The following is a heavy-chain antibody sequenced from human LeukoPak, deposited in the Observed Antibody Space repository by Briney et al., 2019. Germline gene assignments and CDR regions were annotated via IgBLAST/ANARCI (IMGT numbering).Heavy chain of an antibody. CDR1: GFTFSDYY. D-gene: IGHD6-13*01. CDR3: ARDVPPDYSSNRQYYYYYGMDV. CDR2: ISSSSSYT. V-gene: IGHV3-11*05. Sequence: GGSLRLSCAASGFTFSDYYMSWIRQAPGKGLEWVSYISSSSSYTNYADSVKGRFTISRDNAKNSLYLQMNSLRAEDTAVYYCARDVPPDYSSNRQYYYYYGMDVWGQGTTVTVSS. J-gene: IGHJ6*02.